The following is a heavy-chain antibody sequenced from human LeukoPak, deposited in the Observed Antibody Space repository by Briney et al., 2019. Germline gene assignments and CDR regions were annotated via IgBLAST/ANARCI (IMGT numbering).Heavy chain of an antibody. CDR3: AREDRTSVTPYYYYYYYMDV. V-gene: IGHV1-69*06. J-gene: IGHJ6*03. Sequence: ASVKVSCKASGGTLSSYAISWVRQAPGQGLEWMGGIIPIFGTANYAQKFQGRVTITADKSTSTAYMELSSLRSEDTAVYYCAREDRTSVTPYYYYYYYMDVWGKGTTVTVSS. D-gene: IGHD1/OR15-1a*01. CDR1: GGTLSSYA. CDR2: IIPIFGTA.